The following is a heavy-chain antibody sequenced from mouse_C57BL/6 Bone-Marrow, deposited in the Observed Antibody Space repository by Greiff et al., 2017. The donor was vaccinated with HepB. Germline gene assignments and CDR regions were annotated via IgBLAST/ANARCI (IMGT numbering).Heavy chain of an antibody. CDR2: INPSSGYT. V-gene: IGHV1-7*01. Sequence: QVTLKVSGAELAKPGASVKLSCKASGYTFTSYWMHWVKQRPGQGLEWIGYINPSSGYTKYNQKFKDKATLTADKSSSTAYMQLSSLTYEDSAVYYCARSTTVVAPNWYFDVWGTGTTLTVSS. CDR3: ARSTTVVAPNWYFDV. J-gene: IGHJ1*03. D-gene: IGHD1-1*01. CDR1: GYTFTSYW.